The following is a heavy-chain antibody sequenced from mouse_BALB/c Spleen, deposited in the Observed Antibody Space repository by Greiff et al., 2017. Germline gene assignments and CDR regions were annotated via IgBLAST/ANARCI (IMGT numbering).Heavy chain of an antibody. CDR1: GFAFSSYD. CDR3: ARGTTAMDY. J-gene: IGHJ4*01. V-gene: IGHV5-12-1*01. D-gene: IGHD1-1*01. Sequence: EVKLMESGGGLVKPGGSLKLSCAASGFAFSSYDMSWVRQTPEKRLEWVAYISSGGGSTYYPDTVKGRFTISRDNAKNTLYLQMSSLKSEDTAMYYCARGTTAMDYWGQGTSVTVSS. CDR2: ISSGGGST.